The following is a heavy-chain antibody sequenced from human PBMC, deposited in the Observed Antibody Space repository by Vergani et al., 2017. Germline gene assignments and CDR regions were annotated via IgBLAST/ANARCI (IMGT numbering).Heavy chain of an antibody. D-gene: IGHD2-2*01. V-gene: IGHV3-23*01. J-gene: IGHJ3*02. CDR3: AKAERRHIVVVPAASPGGFDI. CDR2: ISGSGGST. CDR1: GFTFSSYA. Sequence: EVQLLESGGGLVQPGGSLRLSCAASGFTFSSYAMSWVRQAPGKGLEWVSAISGSGGSTYYADSVKGRFTISRDNSKNTLYLQMNSLRAEDTAVYYCAKAERRHIVVVPAASPGGFDIWGQGTMVTVSS.